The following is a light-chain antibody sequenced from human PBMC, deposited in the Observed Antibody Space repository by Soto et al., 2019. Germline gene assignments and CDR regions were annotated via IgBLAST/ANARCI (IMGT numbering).Light chain of an antibody. CDR3: MQALQTPLT. J-gene: IGKJ4*01. V-gene: IGKV2-28*01. CDR1: QSLLHSNGYNY. Sequence: DIVMTQSPLSLPVTPGEPASISCRSSQSLLHSNGYNYLDWYLQKPGQSPQLLIYLGSNRASRVPYRFSGSGSGTDFTLKISRVEADDVGVYYCMQALQTPLTFGGGTKVEIK. CDR2: LGS.